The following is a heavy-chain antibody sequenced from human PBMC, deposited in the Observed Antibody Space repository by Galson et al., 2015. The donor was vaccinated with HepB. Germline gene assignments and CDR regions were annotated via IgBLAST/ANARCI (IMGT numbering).Heavy chain of an antibody. CDR1: GYTFISYG. CDR2: INPYNGNT. J-gene: IGHJ4*02. Sequence: SVKVSCKASGYTFISYGISWVRQAPGQGLECMGWINPYNGNTNYAQKIQGRVTMTTDTSTSTAYMEVRSLRSDDTAVYYCARYSRGFGNDNWGQGTLVTVSS. D-gene: IGHD6-19*01. V-gene: IGHV1-18*04. CDR3: ARYSRGFGNDN.